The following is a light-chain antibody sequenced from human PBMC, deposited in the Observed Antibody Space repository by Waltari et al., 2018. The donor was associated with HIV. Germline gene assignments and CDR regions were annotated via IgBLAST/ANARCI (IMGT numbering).Light chain of an antibody. CDR1: ALPKQY. CDR2: KDT. J-gene: IGLJ1*01. Sequence: SYELTQPPSVSVSPGQTARITCSGDALPKQYVYWYQQKPGQAPELLIYKDTERPSGTPGRVSGSSSGTTVTLTISGVQAEDEADYYCHSSDSSGTYVFGTGTKVTVL. V-gene: IGLV3-25*03. CDR3: HSSDSSGTYV.